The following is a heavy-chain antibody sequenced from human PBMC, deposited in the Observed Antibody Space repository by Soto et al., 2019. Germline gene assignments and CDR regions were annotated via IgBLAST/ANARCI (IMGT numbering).Heavy chain of an antibody. CDR2: MFYTGTT. V-gene: IGHV4-30-4*01. CDR1: GGSISSGDYY. CDR3: ARVLRFCIIPSCRGTKWFDP. J-gene: IGHJ5*02. D-gene: IGHD3-16*01. Sequence: SETLSLTCSVSGGSISSGDYYWSWIRQPPGKGLEWIGYMFYTGTTYYNPSLKSRVAISVDTSKHQFSLKLRSVTAADTAVYHCARVLRFCIIPSCRGTKWFDPWGQGTLVTVSS.